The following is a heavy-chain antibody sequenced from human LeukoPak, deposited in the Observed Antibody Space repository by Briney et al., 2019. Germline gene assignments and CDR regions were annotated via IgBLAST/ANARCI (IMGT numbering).Heavy chain of an antibody. D-gene: IGHD3-10*01. CDR3: ARDYYGSGSYYNAMGY. V-gene: IGHV3-33*01. Sequence: QPGGSLRLSCPASGFTFSSYGMHWVRQAPGKGLEWVAVIWYDGSNKYYADSVKGRFTISRDNSKNTLYLQMNSLRAEDTAVYYCARDYYGSGSYYNAMGYWGQGTLVTVSS. CDR1: GFTFSSYG. CDR2: IWYDGSNK. J-gene: IGHJ4*02.